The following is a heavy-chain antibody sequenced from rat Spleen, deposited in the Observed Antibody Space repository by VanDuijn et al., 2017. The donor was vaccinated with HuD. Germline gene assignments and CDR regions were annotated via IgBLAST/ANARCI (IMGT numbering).Heavy chain of an antibody. CDR2: ISTGGGNT. Sequence: EVQLVESGGGLVQPGRSLKLSCAASGFTFSNYDMAWVRQTPTKGLEWVASISTGGGNTYYRDSVKGRITISRDNAKNTQYLKMNSLRAEDTATDYCTRDRHYDGSYPRDYWGQGASVTVSS. CDR3: TRDRHYDGSYPRDY. D-gene: IGHD1-12*02. V-gene: IGHV5S14*01. CDR1: GFTFSNYD. J-gene: IGHJ4*01.